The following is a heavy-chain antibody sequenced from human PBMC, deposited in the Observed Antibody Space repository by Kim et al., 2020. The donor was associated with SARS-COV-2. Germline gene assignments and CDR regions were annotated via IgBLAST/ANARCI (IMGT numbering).Heavy chain of an antibody. V-gene: IGHV3-11*05. Sequence: TFSDYYMSWIRQAPGKGLEWVSYISSSNGYTNYADSVKGRFTISRDNAQNSLYLQMNSLRVEDTAVYYCARVALGGSSYYYLDYWGQGTLAT. J-gene: IGHJ4*02. CDR3: ARVALGGSSYYYLDY. CDR1: TFSDYY. CDR2: ISSSNGYT. D-gene: IGHD3-22*01.